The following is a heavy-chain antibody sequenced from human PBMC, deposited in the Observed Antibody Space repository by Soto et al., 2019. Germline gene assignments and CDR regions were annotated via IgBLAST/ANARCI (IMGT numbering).Heavy chain of an antibody. CDR2: VTPRSGEV. D-gene: IGHD1-26*01. Sequence: QVHLVQSGAEVKRPGDSVKVSCQASGYTFTDYHIHWVRQAPGQGLEWMGRVTPRSGEVYYSPKFQGRVTLTRDTSISTAYMELTTLKFDDTAVFYCARVPILGPTGDFDYGGQGTLATVSS. CDR1: GYTFTDYH. J-gene: IGHJ4*02. CDR3: ARVPILGPTGDFDY. V-gene: IGHV1-2*02.